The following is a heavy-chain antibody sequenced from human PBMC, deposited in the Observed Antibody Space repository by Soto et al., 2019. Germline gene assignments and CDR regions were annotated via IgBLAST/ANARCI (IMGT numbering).Heavy chain of an antibody. CDR1: GYTFRNHG. V-gene: IGHV1-18*04. Sequence: QVQLVQSGGEVKKPGASVKVSCKASGYTFRNHGISWVRQAPGQGLEWMGWISPYTGYTNYAQNFQGRLTMTTDTSTSTAYMDLRSLRSDDTAVYYCAIDQTAAGSVDFWGQGTLVTVSS. J-gene: IGHJ4*02. CDR3: AIDQTAAGSVDF. CDR2: ISPYTGYT. D-gene: IGHD6-13*01.